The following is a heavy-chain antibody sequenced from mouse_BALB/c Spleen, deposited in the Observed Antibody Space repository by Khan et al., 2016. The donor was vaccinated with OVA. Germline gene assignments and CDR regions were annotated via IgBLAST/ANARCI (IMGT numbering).Heavy chain of an antibody. V-gene: IGHV3-2*02. CDR3: ASELGRYYALDY. CDR2: ISYSGST. D-gene: IGHD4-1*01. CDR1: GYSITSDYA. Sequence: VQLMESGPGLVKPSQSLSLSCTVTGYSITSDYAWNWIRPFPGNKLEWMGFISYSGSTNYSHSLKSRISITRDTSKNQFFLQLNSVTAEDTATSYGASELGRYYALDYWGQGTSVTVSS. J-gene: IGHJ4*01.